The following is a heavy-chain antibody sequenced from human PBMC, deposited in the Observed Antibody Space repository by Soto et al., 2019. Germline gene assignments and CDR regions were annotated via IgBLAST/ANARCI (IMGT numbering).Heavy chain of an antibody. D-gene: IGHD1-1*01. CDR2: ISAHNGNT. Sequence: QVHLVQSGAEVKKPGASVKVSCKGSGYAFTTYGITWVRQAPGQGLEWMGWISAHNGNTNYAQKLQGRVTVTSDTSTSTAYIELRSLRPDDTAVYYCARGRYGDYWGQGALVTVSS. CDR1: GYAFTTYG. V-gene: IGHV1-18*01. J-gene: IGHJ4*02. CDR3: ARGRYGDY.